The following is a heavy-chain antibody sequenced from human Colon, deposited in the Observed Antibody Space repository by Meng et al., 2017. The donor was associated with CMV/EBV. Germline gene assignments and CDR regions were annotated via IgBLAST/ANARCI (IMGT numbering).Heavy chain of an antibody. Sequence: SLKISCVASGFAFSESGMHWIRQSPGKGLEWVAGITWPSGSTGYADSVRGRFTISRDNAKNSLYLQMNSLKLEDTALYYCAKDLSNYASLPMDFWGQGTPVTVSS. CDR2: ITWPSGST. CDR3: AKDLSNYASLPMDF. CDR1: GFAFSESG. D-gene: IGHD4-11*01. V-gene: IGHV3-9*01. J-gene: IGHJ4*02.